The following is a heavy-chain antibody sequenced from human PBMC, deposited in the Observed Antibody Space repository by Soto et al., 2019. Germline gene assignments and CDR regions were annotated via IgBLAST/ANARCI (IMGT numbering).Heavy chain of an antibody. D-gene: IGHD3-22*01. V-gene: IGHV4-59*01. CDR2: VYYSGSI. CDR1: GASISSSY. J-gene: IGHJ3*02. Sequence: SSETLSLTCTVSGASISSSYWSWIRQSPGKGLEWIGYVYYSGSINYNPSLKSRVTISVDTSKNQFSLKLSSVTAADTAVYYCARGYYDSRGQSNTFDIWGQGTMVTVSS. CDR3: ARGYYDSRGQSNTFDI.